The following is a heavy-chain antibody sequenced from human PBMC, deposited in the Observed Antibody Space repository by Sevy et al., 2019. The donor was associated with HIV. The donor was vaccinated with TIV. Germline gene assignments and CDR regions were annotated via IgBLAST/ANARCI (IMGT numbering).Heavy chain of an antibody. J-gene: IGHJ6*02. CDR3: ARDCNSRTCLWGLDV. D-gene: IGHD1-26*01. CDR2: IKVDGSEI. V-gene: IGHV3-7*03. CDR1: GFTFHTYW. Sequence: GGSLRLSCVASGFTFHTYWMSWVRQAPGKGLEWVAHIKVDGSEIYYVDSVKGRFTISRDNAKNSLYLQMNSLRVEDTGFYYCARDCNSRTCLWGLDVWGQGTRSPSP.